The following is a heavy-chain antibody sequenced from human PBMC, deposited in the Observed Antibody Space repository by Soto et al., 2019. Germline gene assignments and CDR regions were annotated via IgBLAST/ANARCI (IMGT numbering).Heavy chain of an antibody. Sequence: SQTLSLTCAISGDSVSSNSAAWNWIRQSPSGGLEWLGRTYYRSKWYNDYAVSVKSRITINPDTSKNQFSLQLNSVTPEDTAVYYCARDGGSSGWAPVDYWGQGTLVTVSS. CDR2: TYYRSKWYN. CDR1: GDSVSSNSAA. D-gene: IGHD6-19*01. CDR3: ARDGGSSGWAPVDY. J-gene: IGHJ4*02. V-gene: IGHV6-1*01.